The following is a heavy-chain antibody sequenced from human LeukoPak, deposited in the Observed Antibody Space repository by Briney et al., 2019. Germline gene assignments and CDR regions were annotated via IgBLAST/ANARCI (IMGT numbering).Heavy chain of an antibody. V-gene: IGHV3-23*01. CDR3: AKGQELDDGVFDS. CDR2: IRSNGETV. J-gene: IGHJ4*02. CDR1: GFTFSSIA. D-gene: IGHD1-1*01. Sequence: PGGSLRLSCAASGFTFSSIAMSWVRQAPGKGLEWVSAIRSNGETVYNADSVKGRFTISRDNSRQTLVLQMSSLRVEDTATYYCAKGQELDDGVFDSWGQGTLDTVSS.